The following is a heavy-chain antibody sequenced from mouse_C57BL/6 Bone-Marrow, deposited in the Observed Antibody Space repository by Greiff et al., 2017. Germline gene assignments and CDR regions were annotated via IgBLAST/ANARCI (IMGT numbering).Heavy chain of an antibody. CDR3: ARYGNYVEYFDV. V-gene: IGHV1-18*01. D-gene: IGHD2-1*01. J-gene: IGHJ1*03. CDR2: INPNNGGT. Sequence: VQLKQSGPELVKPGASVKIPCKASGYTFTDYNMDWVKQSHGKSLEWIGDINPNNGGTIYNQKFKGKATLTVDKSSSTAYMELRSLTSEDTAVYYCARYGNYVEYFDVWGKGTTVTVSS. CDR1: GYTFTDYN.